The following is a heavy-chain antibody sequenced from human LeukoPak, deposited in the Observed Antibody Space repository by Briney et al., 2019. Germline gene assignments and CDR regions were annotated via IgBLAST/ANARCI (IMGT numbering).Heavy chain of an antibody. Sequence: ASVKVSCKASGYTFTSYGISWVRQAPGQGLEWMGWISTYNGNTNYAQKLQGRVTMTTDTSTSTAYMELRSLRSDDTAVYYCARHPGLLATADYDYWGQGTLVTVSS. CDR3: ARHPGLLATADYDY. CDR2: ISTYNGNT. D-gene: IGHD6-13*01. J-gene: IGHJ4*02. V-gene: IGHV1-18*01. CDR1: GYTFTSYG.